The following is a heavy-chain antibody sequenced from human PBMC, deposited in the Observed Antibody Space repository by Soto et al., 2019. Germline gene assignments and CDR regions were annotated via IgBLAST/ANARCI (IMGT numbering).Heavy chain of an antibody. CDR2: IGTAGDT. D-gene: IGHD3-3*01. CDR3: ARASLAWSLDP. Sequence: EVQLVESGGGLVQPGGSLRLSCAASGFTFSSYDMHWVRQATGKGLEWVSAIGTAGDTYYPGSVKGRFAISRENAKNSLYLQMNSLRAGDTAVYYCARASLAWSLDPWGQGTLVTVSS. J-gene: IGHJ5*02. V-gene: IGHV3-13*04. CDR1: GFTFSSYD.